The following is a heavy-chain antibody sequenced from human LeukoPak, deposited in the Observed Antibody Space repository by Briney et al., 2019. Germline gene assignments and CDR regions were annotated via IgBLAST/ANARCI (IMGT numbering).Heavy chain of an antibody. CDR3: ARGGGYYTSGSYPGY. CDR1: GGSIGSSNW. V-gene: IGHV4-4*02. Sequence: SGTLSLTCAVSGGSIGSSNWWSWVRQPPGKGLDWIGEIYHSGSTNYNPSLKSRVAMSLDTSKNQFSLKLTSVTAADTAVYYCARGGGYYTSGSYPGYWGQGTLVTVSS. CDR2: IYHSGST. J-gene: IGHJ4*02. D-gene: IGHD3-10*01.